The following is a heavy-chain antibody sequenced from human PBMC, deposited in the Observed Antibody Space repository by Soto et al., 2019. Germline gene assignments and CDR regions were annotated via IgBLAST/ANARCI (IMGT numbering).Heavy chain of an antibody. V-gene: IGHV4-59*01. D-gene: IGHD3-10*01. J-gene: IGHJ3*02. CDR2: IYYSGSS. CDR1: GGSISSYY. CDR3: ARVWGGAFDI. Sequence: QVQLQESGPGLVKPSETLSLTCTVSGGSISSYYWSWIRQPPGKGLEWIGYIYYSGSSHYTPSLKSRVTISVDTSKNQFSLKLSSVTAADTAVYYCARVWGGAFDIWGQGTMVTVSS.